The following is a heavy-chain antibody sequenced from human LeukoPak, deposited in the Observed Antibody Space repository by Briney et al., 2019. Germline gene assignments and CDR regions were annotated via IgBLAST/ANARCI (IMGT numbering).Heavy chain of an antibody. Sequence: PSETLSLTCTVSGGSIRSYYWSWIRQPAGKGLEWIGRIYTSGSTNYNPSLKSRVTMSVDTSKNQFSLKLSSVTAADMAVYYCARGGVVRGVIAHYYYYYGMDVWGQGTTVTVSS. CDR2: IYTSGST. CDR3: ARGGVVRGVIAHYYYYYGMDV. CDR1: GGSIRSYY. V-gene: IGHV4-4*07. J-gene: IGHJ6*02. D-gene: IGHD3-10*01.